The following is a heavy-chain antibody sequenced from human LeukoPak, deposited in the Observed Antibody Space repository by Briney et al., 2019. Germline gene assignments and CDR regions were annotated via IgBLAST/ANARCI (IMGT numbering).Heavy chain of an antibody. J-gene: IGHJ4*02. V-gene: IGHV3-7*03. D-gene: IGHD3-9*01. CDR1: GFTFSNYW. Sequence: GGSLRLSCAASGFTFSNYWMSWVRQAPGKGLEWVANIKEDGSEKFHVGSVRGRFTISRDNAKNTLYLQMNSLRAEDTAVYYCAKKPVLRYFDWLSAYFDYWGQGTLVTVSS. CDR3: AKKPVLRYFDWLSAYFDY. CDR2: IKEDGSEK.